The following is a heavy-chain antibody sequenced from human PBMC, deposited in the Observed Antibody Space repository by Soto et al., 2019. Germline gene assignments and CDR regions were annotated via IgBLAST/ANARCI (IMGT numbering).Heavy chain of an antibody. V-gene: IGHV1-69*13. CDR3: ASRFTSFNTMIEPQGWFDP. Sequence: SVKVSCKASGGTFSSYAISWVRQAPGQGLEWMGGIIPIFGTANYAQKFQGRVTITADESTSTAYMELSSLRSEDTAVYYCASRFTSFNTMIEPQGWFDPWGQGTLVTVSS. CDR1: GGTFSSYA. CDR2: IIPIFGTA. J-gene: IGHJ5*02. D-gene: IGHD3-22*01.